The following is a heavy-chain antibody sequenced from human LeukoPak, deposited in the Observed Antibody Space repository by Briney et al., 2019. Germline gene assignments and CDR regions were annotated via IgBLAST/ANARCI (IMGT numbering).Heavy chain of an antibody. CDR2: IYYSGST. Sequence: SETLSLTCTVSGGSISSYYWSWIRQPPGKGLEWIGYIYYSGSTNYNPSLKSRVTISVDTSKNQFSLKLSSVTAADTAVYHCARGKIGSYYYYYYMDVWGKGTTVTVSS. J-gene: IGHJ6*03. CDR1: GGSISSYY. CDR3: ARGKIGSYYYYYYMDV. V-gene: IGHV4-59*01. D-gene: IGHD1-26*01.